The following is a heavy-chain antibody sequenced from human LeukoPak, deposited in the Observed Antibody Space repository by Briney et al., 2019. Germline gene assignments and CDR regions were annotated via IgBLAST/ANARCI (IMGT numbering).Heavy chain of an antibody. CDR3: ARLYGTSGYWYFAL. CDR1: GYNFTNYW. V-gene: IGHV5-51*01. Sequence: GESLKISCKGSGYNFTNYWIGWVRQMPGKGLEWMGIIYLGHSDTKYSPSFQGQVTISADKSISTAYLQWSSLQASDTAMYYCARLYGTSGYWYFALWGRGTLVTVSS. D-gene: IGHD2-8*01. CDR2: IYLGHSDT. J-gene: IGHJ2*01.